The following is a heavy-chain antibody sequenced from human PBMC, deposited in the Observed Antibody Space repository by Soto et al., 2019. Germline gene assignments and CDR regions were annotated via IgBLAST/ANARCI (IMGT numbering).Heavy chain of an antibody. CDR3: ASLSSKRENNYYYYGMDV. D-gene: IGHD2-2*01. Sequence: ASVKVSCKASGYTFTSYAMHWVRQAPGQRLEWMGWINAGNGNTKYSQKFQGRVTITRDTSASTAYMELSGMRSEDTAVYYCASLSSKRENNYYYYGMDVWGQGTTVTVSS. J-gene: IGHJ6*02. V-gene: IGHV1-3*01. CDR1: GYTFTSYA. CDR2: INAGNGNT.